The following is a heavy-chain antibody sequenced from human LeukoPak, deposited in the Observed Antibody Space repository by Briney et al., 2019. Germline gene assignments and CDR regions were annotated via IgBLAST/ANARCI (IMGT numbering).Heavy chain of an antibody. CDR2: INPGNGNT. V-gene: IGHV1-3*01. CDR1: AYTFTSYG. D-gene: IGHD6-19*01. J-gene: IGHJ5*02. CDR3: ARARIAVAGTGGYWFDP. Sequence: ASVKVSCKASAYTFTSYGISWVRQAPGQGLEWMGWINPGNGNTKYSQKFQGRVTITRDTSASTAYMELSSLRSEDTAVYYCARARIAVAGTGGYWFDPWGQGTLVTVSS.